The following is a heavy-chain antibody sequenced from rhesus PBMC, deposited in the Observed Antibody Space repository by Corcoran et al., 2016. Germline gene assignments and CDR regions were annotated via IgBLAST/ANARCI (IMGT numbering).Heavy chain of an antibody. J-gene: IGHJ4*01. CDR3: ARDNSDDLDY. CDR1: GYSIGSGYG. CDR2: NAGSSRSS. D-gene: IGHD5-36*01. Sequence: QVQLQESGPGLVKPAETLSLTCAVSGYSIGSGYGWSWIRQFPGKGLGWIGDNAGSSRSSSHNPSRKSRVTISKYTSKNQFSLNVTSVTAADTAVYYRARDNSDDLDYWGQGVLVTVSS. V-gene: IGHV4-127*01.